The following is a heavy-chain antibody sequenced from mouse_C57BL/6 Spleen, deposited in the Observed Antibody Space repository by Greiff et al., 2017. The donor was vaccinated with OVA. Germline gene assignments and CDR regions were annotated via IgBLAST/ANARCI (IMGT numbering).Heavy chain of an antibody. CDR1: GYTFTSYW. J-gene: IGHJ3*01. V-gene: IGHV1-64*01. CDR3: ARSIITTVPWFAY. Sequence: VQLQQPGAELVKPGASVKLSCKASGYTFTSYWMPWVKQRPGQGLEWIGMIHPNSGSTNYNEKFKSKATLTVDKSSSTAYMQLSSLTSEDSAVYYCARSIITTVPWFAYWGQGTLVTVSA. D-gene: IGHD1-1*01. CDR2: IHPNSGST.